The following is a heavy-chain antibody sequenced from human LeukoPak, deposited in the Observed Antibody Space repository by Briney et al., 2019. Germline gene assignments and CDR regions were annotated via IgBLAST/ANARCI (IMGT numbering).Heavy chain of an antibody. J-gene: IGHJ4*02. Sequence: PGGSLRLSCAASGFTFSSYSMNWVRQPPGKGLEWIGEINHSGSTNYNPSLKSRVTISVDTSKNQFSLKLSSVTAADTAVYYCARVKARSSWYPPTYYFDYWGQGTLVTVSS. CDR1: GFTFSSYS. D-gene: IGHD6-13*01. V-gene: IGHV4-34*01. CDR2: INHSGST. CDR3: ARVKARSSWYPPTYYFDY.